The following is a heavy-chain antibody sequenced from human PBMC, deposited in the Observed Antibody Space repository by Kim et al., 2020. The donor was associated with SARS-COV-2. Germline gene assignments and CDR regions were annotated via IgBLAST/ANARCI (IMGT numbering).Heavy chain of an antibody. D-gene: IGHD3-10*01. CDR1: GGSISSGGYY. CDR3: ARDSGDRAYYYGSGSYFTGAEYFQH. Sequence: SETLSLTCTVSGGSISSGGYYWSWIRQHPGKGLEWIGYIYYSGSTYYNPSLKSRVTISVDTSKNQFSLKLSSVTAADTAVYYCARDSGDRAYYYGSGSYFTGAEYFQHWGQGTLVTVSS. CDR2: IYYSGST. J-gene: IGHJ1*01. V-gene: IGHV4-31*03.